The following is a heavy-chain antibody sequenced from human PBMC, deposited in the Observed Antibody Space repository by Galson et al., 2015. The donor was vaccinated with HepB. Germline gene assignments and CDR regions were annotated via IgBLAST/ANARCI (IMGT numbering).Heavy chain of an antibody. CDR3: ARGTRNVFDI. CDR2: TYYRSRWSN. CDR1: GDSVSSNSVG. J-gene: IGHJ3*02. Sequence: CAISGDSVSSNSVGWNWIRQSPSRGLEWLGRTYYRSRWSNDYAASVKSRITINPDTSKNQFSLQLNSVTPEDTAVYFCARGTRNVFDIWGQGTMVTVSS. V-gene: IGHV6-1*01. D-gene: IGHD1-14*01.